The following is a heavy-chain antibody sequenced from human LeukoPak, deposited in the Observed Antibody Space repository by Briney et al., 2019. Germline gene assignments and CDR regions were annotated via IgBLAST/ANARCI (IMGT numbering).Heavy chain of an antibody. D-gene: IGHD4-11*01. V-gene: IGHV4-4*07. CDR3: ASAMSTVTTDAFDI. Sequence: SETLSLTCTVSGGSISSYYWSWIRQPAGKGLEWIGRIYTSGSTNYNPSLKSRVTMSVDTPKNQFSLRLSSVTAADTAVYYCASAMSTVTTDAFDIWGQGTMVSVST. CDR1: GGSISSYY. J-gene: IGHJ3*02. CDR2: IYTSGST.